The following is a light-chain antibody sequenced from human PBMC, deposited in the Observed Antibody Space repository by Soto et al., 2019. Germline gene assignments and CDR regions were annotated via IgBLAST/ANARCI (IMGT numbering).Light chain of an antibody. V-gene: IGKV3-20*01. J-gene: IGKJ5*01. CDR1: QSVSSSY. CDR3: QQYGNSPPLT. Sequence: EIVLPQSPGTLSLSPGERATLSCRASQSVSSSYLAWYQHKPGQAPRLLVYGASSRATGIPDRFSGSGSGTDFTLTISRLEPEDFAVYYCQQYGNSPPLTFGQGTRLEI. CDR2: GAS.